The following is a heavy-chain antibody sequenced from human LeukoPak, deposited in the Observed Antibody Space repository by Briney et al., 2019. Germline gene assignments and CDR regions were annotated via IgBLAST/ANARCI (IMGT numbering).Heavy chain of an antibody. CDR3: ARVWVAGVDY. CDR1: GDSMSNSW. J-gene: IGHJ4*02. CDR2: IYHSGTPT. D-gene: IGHD3-16*01. V-gene: IGHV4-59*08. Sequence: SETLSLTCTVSGDSMSNSWWAWIRQPPGKGLEWIGYIYHSGTPTSYNPSLKSRVTIAIDTSRNQFSLKLSSVTAADTAVYYCARVWVAGVDYWGQGTLVTVSS.